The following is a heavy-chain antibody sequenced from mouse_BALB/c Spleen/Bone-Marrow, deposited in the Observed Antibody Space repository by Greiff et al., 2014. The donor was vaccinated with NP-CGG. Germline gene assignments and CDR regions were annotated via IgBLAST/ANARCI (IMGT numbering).Heavy chain of an antibody. J-gene: IGHJ4*01. CDR2: ISSGGSYT. CDR3: ARDTMITNYYAMDY. D-gene: IGHD2-4*01. Sequence: EVMLVESGGDLVKPGGSLKLSCAASGFTFSSYGMSWVRQTPDKRLEWVATISSGGSYTYYPDSVKGRFTISRDNAKNTLYLQMSSLKSEDTAMYYCARDTMITNYYAMDYWGQGTSVTVSS. CDR1: GFTFSSYG. V-gene: IGHV5-6*02.